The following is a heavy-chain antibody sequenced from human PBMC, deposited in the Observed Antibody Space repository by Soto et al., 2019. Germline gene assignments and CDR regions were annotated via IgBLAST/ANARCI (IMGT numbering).Heavy chain of an antibody. CDR2: IWYDGSNK. V-gene: IGHV3-33*01. J-gene: IGHJ4*02. CDR3: ARAYCGGDCYCDY. CDR1: GFTFSSYG. Sequence: GGSLRLSCAASGFTFSSYGMHWVRQAPGKGLEWVAVIWYDGSNKYYADSVKGRFTISRDNSKNTLYLQMNSLRAEDTAVYYCARAYCGGDCYCDYWGQGTLVTVSS. D-gene: IGHD2-21*02.